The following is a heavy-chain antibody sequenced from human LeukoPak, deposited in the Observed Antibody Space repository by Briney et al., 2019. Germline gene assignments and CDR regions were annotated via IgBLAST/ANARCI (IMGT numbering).Heavy chain of an antibody. CDR3: ARSSIAARGWFDP. V-gene: IGHV3-7*05. CDR1: GFTFSSYW. D-gene: IGHD6-6*01. Sequence: PGGSLRLSCAASGFTFSSYWMSWVRQAPGKGLERVANIKQDGSEKYYVDSVKGRFTISRDNAKNSLYLQMNSLRAEDTAVYYCARSSIAARGWFDPWGQGTLVTVSS. J-gene: IGHJ5*02. CDR2: IKQDGSEK.